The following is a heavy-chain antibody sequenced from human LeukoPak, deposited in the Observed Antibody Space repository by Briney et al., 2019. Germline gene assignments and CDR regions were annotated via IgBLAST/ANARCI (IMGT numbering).Heavy chain of an antibody. V-gene: IGHV3-23*01. Sequence: GGSLRLSCAASGFTFSSYSMNWLRQAPGKGLEWVSAISGSGGSTYYADSVKGRFTISRDNSKNTLYLQMNSLRAEDTAVYYCAKDQSRLWFGEGFDYWGQGTLVTVSS. CDR3: AKDQSRLWFGEGFDY. CDR2: ISGSGGST. CDR1: GFTFSSYS. J-gene: IGHJ4*02. D-gene: IGHD3-10*01.